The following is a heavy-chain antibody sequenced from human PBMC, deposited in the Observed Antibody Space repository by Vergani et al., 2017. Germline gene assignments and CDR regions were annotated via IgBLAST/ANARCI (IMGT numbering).Heavy chain of an antibody. CDR1: GYTLTELS. V-gene: IGHV1-18*01. J-gene: IGHJ4*02. CDR3: AREYDYYDSSGDY. D-gene: IGHD3-22*01. Sequence: QVQLVQSGAEVKKPGASVKVSCKVSGYTLTELSMHWVRQAPGKGLEWMGWISAYNGNTNYAQKLQGRVTMTTDTSTSTAYMELRSLRSDDTAVYYCAREYDYYDSSGDYWGQGTLVTVSS. CDR2: ISAYNGNT.